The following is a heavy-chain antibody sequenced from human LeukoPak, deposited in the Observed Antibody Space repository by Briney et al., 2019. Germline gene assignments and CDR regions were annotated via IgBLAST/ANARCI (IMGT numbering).Heavy chain of an antibody. D-gene: IGHD6-13*01. J-gene: IGHJ4*02. CDR1: GFTFSSYW. CDR3: ASGHQLGY. V-gene: IGHV3-7*01. Sequence: PGGSLRLSCAASGFTFSSYWMSRVRQAPGKGLEWVANIKQDGSEKYYVESVKGRFTISRDNAKNSLYLQMNSLRAEDTAICYCASGHQLGYWGQGTLVTVSS. CDR2: IKQDGSEK.